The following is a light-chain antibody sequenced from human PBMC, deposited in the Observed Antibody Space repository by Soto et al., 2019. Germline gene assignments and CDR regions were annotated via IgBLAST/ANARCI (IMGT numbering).Light chain of an antibody. CDR3: CSYAGNYTWV. CDR2: DVS. V-gene: IGLV2-11*01. Sequence: QSVLTQPRSVSGSPGQSVTISCTGTSSDVGDYNYVSWYQQHPGKAPKLMIYDVSKRPSGVPDRFSGSKSGNTAPLTISGLQAEDEADYYCCSYAGNYTWVFGGGTKLTVL. J-gene: IGLJ3*02. CDR1: SSDVGDYNY.